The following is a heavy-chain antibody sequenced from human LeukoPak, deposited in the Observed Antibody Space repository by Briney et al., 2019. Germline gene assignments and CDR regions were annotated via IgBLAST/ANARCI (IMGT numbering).Heavy chain of an antibody. D-gene: IGHD5-18*01. CDR3: AKDPRGYSYGGLFDY. CDR2: ISYDGSNK. CDR1: GFTFSSYA. J-gene: IGHJ4*02. V-gene: IGHV3-30*18. Sequence: SGGSLRLSCAGSGFTFSSYAMTWARQAPGKGLEWVAVISYDGSNKYYADSVKGRFTISRDNSKNTLYLQMNSLRAEDTAVYYCAKDPRGYSYGGLFDYWGQGTLVTVSS.